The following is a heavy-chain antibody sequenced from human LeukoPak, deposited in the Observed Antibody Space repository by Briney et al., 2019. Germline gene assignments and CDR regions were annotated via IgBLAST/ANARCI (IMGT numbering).Heavy chain of an antibody. CDR3: ARHGNYYDSSGYNYYFDY. D-gene: IGHD3-22*01. Sequence: SETLSLTCTVSGGSINNYYWNWIRQPPGKGLEWIGNIYYSGSTKYNPSLKSRVTISVDTSKSHFSLKLSSVTAADTAVYYCARHGNYYDSSGYNYYFDYWGQGTLGTVSS. CDR2: IYYSGST. CDR1: GGSINNYY. V-gene: IGHV4-59*08. J-gene: IGHJ4*02.